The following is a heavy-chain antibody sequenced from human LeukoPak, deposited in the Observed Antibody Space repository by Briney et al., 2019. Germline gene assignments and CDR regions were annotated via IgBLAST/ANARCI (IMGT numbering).Heavy chain of an antibody. Sequence: GGSLRLSCAASGFTFDDYGMSWVRQAPGKGLEWVSGINWNGGSTGYADSVKGRFTISRDNAKNSLDLQMNSLRVEDTAFYYCARAAATIYYPYYYYMDVWGKGTTVTVSS. CDR1: GFTFDDYG. J-gene: IGHJ6*03. V-gene: IGHV3-20*04. D-gene: IGHD5-12*01. CDR3: ARAAATIYYPYYYYMDV. CDR2: INWNGGST.